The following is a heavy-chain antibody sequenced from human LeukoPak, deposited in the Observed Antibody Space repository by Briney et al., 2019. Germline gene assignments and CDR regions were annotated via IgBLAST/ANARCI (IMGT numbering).Heavy chain of an antibody. CDR3: ARGDIVVVVAATALDH. V-gene: IGHV3-30*02. CDR1: GFTFSSYG. CDR2: IRYDGSNK. Sequence: GGSLRLSCAASGFTFSSYGMHWVRQAPGKGLEWVAFIRYDGSNKYYADSVKGRFTISRDNSKNTLYLQMNSLRAEDTAVYYCARGDIVVVVAATALDHWGQGTLVTVSS. D-gene: IGHD2-15*01. J-gene: IGHJ4*02.